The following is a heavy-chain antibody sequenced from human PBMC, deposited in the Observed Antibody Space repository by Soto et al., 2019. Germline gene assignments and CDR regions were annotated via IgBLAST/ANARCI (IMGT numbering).Heavy chain of an antibody. CDR2: INPNSGGT. V-gene: IGHV1-2*02. CDR3: ARGGDYYNSSGYYHGYWFDP. Sequence: ASVKVSCKASGYTFTGYYMHWVRQAPGQGLEWMGWINPNSGGTNYAQKFQGRVTMTRDTSISTAYMELSRLRSDETAVYYCARGGDYYNSSGYYHGYWFDPWGQGTLVTVSS. D-gene: IGHD3-22*01. CDR1: GYTFTGYY. J-gene: IGHJ5*02.